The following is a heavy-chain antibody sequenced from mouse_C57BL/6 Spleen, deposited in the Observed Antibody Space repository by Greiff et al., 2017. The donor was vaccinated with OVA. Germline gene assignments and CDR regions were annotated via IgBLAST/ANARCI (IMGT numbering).Heavy chain of an antibody. Sequence: EVQLVESGPGLVKPSQSLSLTCSVTGYSITSGYYWNWIRQFPGNKLEWMGYISYDGSNNYNPSLKNRISITRDTSKNQFFLKLNSVTTEDTATYYCARGFDYDVDWYFDVWGTGTTVTVSS. CDR3: ARGFDYDVDWYFDV. CDR1: GYSITSGYY. D-gene: IGHD2-4*01. V-gene: IGHV3-6*01. J-gene: IGHJ1*03. CDR2: ISYDGSN.